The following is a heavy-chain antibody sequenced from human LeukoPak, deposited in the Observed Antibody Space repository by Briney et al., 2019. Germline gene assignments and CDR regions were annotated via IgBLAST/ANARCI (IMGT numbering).Heavy chain of an antibody. CDR3: ARAGNYYGRHTNWFDP. CDR2: IKQDGSEK. D-gene: IGHD3-10*01. J-gene: IGHJ5*02. Sequence: GSLRLSCAASGFTFSSYWMSWVRQAPGKGLEWVANIKQDGSEKYYVDSVKGRFTISRDNAKNSLYLQMNSLRAEDTAVYYCARAGNYYGRHTNWFDPWGQGTLVTVSS. CDR1: GFTFSSYW. V-gene: IGHV3-7*01.